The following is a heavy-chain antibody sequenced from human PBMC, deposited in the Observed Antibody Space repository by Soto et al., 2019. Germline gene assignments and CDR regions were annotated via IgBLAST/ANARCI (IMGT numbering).Heavy chain of an antibody. CDR2: INHSGST. J-gene: IGHJ5*02. V-gene: IGHV4-34*01. D-gene: IGHD2-2*01. CDR1: GGSFSGYY. Sequence: SETLSLTCAVYGGSFSGYYWSWIRQPPGKGLEWIGEINHSGSTNYNPSLKSRVTISVDTSKNQFSLKLSSVTAADTAVYYCARTRGVVVPAAMPGWFDPWGQGTLVTVSS. CDR3: ARTRGVVVPAAMPGWFDP.